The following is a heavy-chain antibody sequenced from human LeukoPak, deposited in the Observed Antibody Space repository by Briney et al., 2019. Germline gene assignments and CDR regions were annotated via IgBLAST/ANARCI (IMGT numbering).Heavy chain of an antibody. D-gene: IGHD2-21*01. Sequence: ASVKVSCKASGYTFSSYDINWVRQAPGQGLEWMAWMNPSSGNTGHAQKFQGRVTMTRDTSMSTVYMELSSLRSEDTAVYYCASRRAYLGAYIAYWGQGTLVTVSP. V-gene: IGHV1-8*01. CDR2: MNPSSGNT. CDR3: ASRRAYLGAYIAY. J-gene: IGHJ4*02. CDR1: GYTFSSYD.